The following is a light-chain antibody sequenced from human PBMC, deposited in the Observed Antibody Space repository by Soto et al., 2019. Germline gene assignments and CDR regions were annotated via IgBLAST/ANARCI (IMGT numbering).Light chain of an antibody. V-gene: IGKV1-5*03. CDR3: QQYNSYWT. CDR1: QNINNW. CDR2: KAS. Sequence: DIQMTQSPSTLSASVGDRVTITCRASQNINNWLAWYQQKPGKAPKLLIYKASSLESGVPSRFSGSGSGTEFTLTISILQPDDFATYYCQQYNSYWTFGQGTKVEIK. J-gene: IGKJ1*01.